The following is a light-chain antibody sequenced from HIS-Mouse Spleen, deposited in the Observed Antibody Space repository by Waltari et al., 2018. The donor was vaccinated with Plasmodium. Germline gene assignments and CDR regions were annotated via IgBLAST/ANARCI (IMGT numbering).Light chain of an antibody. V-gene: IGLV1-40*01. CDR3: QSYDSSLSGWV. J-gene: IGLJ3*02. CDR1: RSNIGPRSA. Sequence: QSVLTPPPSVSGAPGQRVTISCTGSRSNIGPRSAVHWYQQHPGTAPKLLIHGNSNRPSGVPDRFSGSKSGTSASLAITGLQAEDEADYYCQSYDSSLSGWVFGGGTKLTVL. CDR2: GNS.